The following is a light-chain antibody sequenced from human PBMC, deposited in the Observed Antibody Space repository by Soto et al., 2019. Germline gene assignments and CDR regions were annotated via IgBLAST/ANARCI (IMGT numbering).Light chain of an antibody. CDR2: YVS. Sequence: QSALTQPASVSGSPGQSITISCTGTSSDVGGYNYVSWYQQHPGKAPKLMIYYVSNRPSGVSNRFSGSKSGNTASLTISGLQAEDEVDYYCSSYTSSSTPYDVFGAGTKLTVL. J-gene: IGLJ1*01. CDR3: SSYTSSSTPYDV. V-gene: IGLV2-14*01. CDR1: SSDVGGYNY.